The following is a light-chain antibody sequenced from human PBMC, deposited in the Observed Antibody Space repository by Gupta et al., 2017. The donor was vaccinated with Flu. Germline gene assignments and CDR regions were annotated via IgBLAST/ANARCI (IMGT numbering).Light chain of an antibody. J-gene: IGKJ4*01. CDR1: ESVNTY. CDR3: QQRSSWLLT. Sequence: PATLSWSPGESATLSCRANESVNTYLAWYQQKPGQAPRLLMFDASNRATGIPARFSGSGSGTDFTLTISSLEPEDFAVYYCQQRSSWLLTFGGGTKVEIK. V-gene: IGKV3-11*01. CDR2: DAS.